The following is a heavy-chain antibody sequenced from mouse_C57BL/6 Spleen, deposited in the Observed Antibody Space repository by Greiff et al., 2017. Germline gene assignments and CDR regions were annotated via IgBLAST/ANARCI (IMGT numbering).Heavy chain of an antibody. CDR3: ARYYYGSHWYFDV. Sequence: QVQLQQPGAELVKPGASVKLSCKASGYTFTSYWMQWVKQRPGQGLEWIGEIDPSDSYTNYNQKFKGKATLTVDTSSSTAYMQLSSLTSEDSAVYYCARYYYGSHWYFDVWGTGTTVTVSS. D-gene: IGHD1-1*01. CDR1: GYTFTSYW. CDR2: IDPSDSYT. V-gene: IGHV1-50*01. J-gene: IGHJ1*03.